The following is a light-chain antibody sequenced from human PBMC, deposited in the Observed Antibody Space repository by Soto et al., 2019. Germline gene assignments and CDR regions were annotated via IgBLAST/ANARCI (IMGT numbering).Light chain of an antibody. J-gene: IGLJ1*01. CDR2: DVS. CDR1: SSDVGGYNY. Sequence: QSALTQPASVSGSPGQSITISCTGTSSDVGGYNYVSWYQQHPGKAPKLMIYDVSNRPSGVSNRFSGYKSGNTASLTISGLQAEDDAYYYCRSYTSSSTLYVFGTGTALTVL. CDR3: RSYTSSSTLYV. V-gene: IGLV2-14*01.